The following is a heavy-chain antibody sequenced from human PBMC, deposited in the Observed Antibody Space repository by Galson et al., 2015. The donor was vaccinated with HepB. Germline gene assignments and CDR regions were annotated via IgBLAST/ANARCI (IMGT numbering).Heavy chain of an antibody. J-gene: IGHJ3*02. Sequence: SVKVSCKASGYTFTSYYMHWVRQAPGQGLEWMGIINPSGGSTSYAQKFQGRVTMTRDTSTSTVYMELSSLRSEDTAVYYCARTYCDFWSGYEPGAFDIWGQGTMVTVSS. V-gene: IGHV1-46*01. CDR1: GYTFTSYY. CDR3: ARTYCDFWSGYEPGAFDI. CDR2: INPSGGST. D-gene: IGHD3-3*01.